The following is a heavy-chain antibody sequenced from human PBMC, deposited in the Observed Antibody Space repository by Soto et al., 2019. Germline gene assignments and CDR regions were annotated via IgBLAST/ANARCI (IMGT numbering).Heavy chain of an antibody. CDR1: GFTFSSYG. J-gene: IGHJ6*02. D-gene: IGHD2-2*01. CDR3: AKDGPAPYYYYYGMDV. V-gene: IGHV3-30*18. CDR2: ISYDGSTK. Sequence: QVQLVESGGGVVQPGRSLRLSCAASGFTFSSYGMHWVRQAPGKGLEWVAVISYDGSTKYYVDSVKGRFTISRDNSKNTLYLQMNSLRAEDTAVYFCAKDGPAPYYYYYGMDVWGQGTTVTVSS.